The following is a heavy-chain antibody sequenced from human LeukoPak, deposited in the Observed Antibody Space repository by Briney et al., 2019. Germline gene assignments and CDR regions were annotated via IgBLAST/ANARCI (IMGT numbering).Heavy chain of an antibody. CDR2: IYYSGST. V-gene: IGHV4-59*01. D-gene: IGHD6-19*01. J-gene: IGHJ2*01. CDR1: GGSISSYY. Sequence: SETLSLTCTVSGGSISSYYWSRIRQPPGKGLEWIGYIYYSGSTNYNPSPKSRVTISVDTSKNQFSLKLSSVTAADTAVYYCARALYSSGWYPGGWYFDLWGRGTLVTVSS. CDR3: ARALYSSGWYPGGWYFDL.